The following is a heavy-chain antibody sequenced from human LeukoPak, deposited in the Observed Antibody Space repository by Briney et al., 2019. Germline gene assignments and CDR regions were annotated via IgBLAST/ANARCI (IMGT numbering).Heavy chain of an antibody. J-gene: IGHJ6*02. V-gene: IGHV6-1*01. CDR1: GDTVSTVSTSSAT. CDR3: ARGYHDSSGYYDHYYYGMDV. Sequence: PSQTLSLTCAISGDTVSTVSTSSATWNWIRQSPSRGLEWLGRTYYRSKWYNDYAVSVKSRITINPAITKNQFSLQLNSVTPEDTAVYYCARGYHDSSGYYDHYYYGMDVWGQGTTVTVSS. D-gene: IGHD3-22*01. CDR2: TYYRSKWYN.